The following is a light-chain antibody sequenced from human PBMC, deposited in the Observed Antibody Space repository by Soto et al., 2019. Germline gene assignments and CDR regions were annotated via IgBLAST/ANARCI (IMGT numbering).Light chain of an antibody. Sequence: EIVMTQSPVTLSVSPGERATLSCRASQSVSRNLAWYQQKPGRAPRLLIYGASTRATGIPARFSGSGSGTEFTHTISSLQSEDFAVYYCQQYNNWLWTFGQGTKV. J-gene: IGKJ1*01. CDR2: GAS. CDR1: QSVSRN. CDR3: QQYNNWLWT. V-gene: IGKV3-15*01.